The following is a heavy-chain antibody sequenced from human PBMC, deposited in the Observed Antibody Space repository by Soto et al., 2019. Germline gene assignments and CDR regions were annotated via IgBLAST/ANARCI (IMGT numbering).Heavy chain of an antibody. V-gene: IGHV1-69*13. CDR3: ARGGGPYVWFNEC. D-gene: IGHD3-16*01. J-gene: IGHJ4*02. CDR1: GGLFSSFA. Sequence: SVKVSCKDSGGLFSSFAISWVRQAPGQGLEWMGGIIPVFGTTNYAQKFQGRVTITADESTNTAYMELSSLTSDDTAMYYCARGGGPYVWFNECWGQGTQVTVSS. CDR2: IIPVFGTT.